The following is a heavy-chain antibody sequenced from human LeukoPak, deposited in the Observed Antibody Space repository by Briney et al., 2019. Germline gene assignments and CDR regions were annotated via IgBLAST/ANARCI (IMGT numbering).Heavy chain of an antibody. J-gene: IGHJ6*03. V-gene: IGHV3-74*01. CDR1: GFTFSSYW. Sequence: GGSLRLSCVASGFTFSSYWMHWVRQAPGEGLVWVSRINSDGSTTTYADSVKGRFTISRDNAKNTLYLQMNSLRVEDTAVYYCARSTTHPYYNYMDVWGKGTTVTISS. D-gene: IGHD4-17*01. CDR2: INSDGSTT. CDR3: ARSTTHPYYNYMDV.